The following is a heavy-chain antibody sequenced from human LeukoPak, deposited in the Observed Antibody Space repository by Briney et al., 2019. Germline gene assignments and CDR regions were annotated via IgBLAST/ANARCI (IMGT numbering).Heavy chain of an antibody. CDR2: INTNTGNP. V-gene: IGHV7-4-1*02. CDR1: GYTFTSYA. D-gene: IGHD3-16*01. Sequence: ASVKVSCKASGYTFTSYAMNWVRQAPGQGLEWMGWINTNTGNPTYAQGFTGRFVFSLHTSVSTAYLQISSLKAEDTAVYYCARDVGVKRSFDLLDYWGQGTLVTVSS. CDR3: ARDVGVKRSFDLLDY. J-gene: IGHJ4*02.